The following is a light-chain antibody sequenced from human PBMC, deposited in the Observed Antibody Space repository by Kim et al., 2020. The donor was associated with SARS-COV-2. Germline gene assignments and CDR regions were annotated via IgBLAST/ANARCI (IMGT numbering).Light chain of an antibody. Sequence: ASVGDRVTITCRASQGIGDDLSWFQQKPGKAPKLLIYSASSLQTGVPSRLSGSGSHTDFTLTINSLQPDDFATYYCLQDYNYSWTFGQGTKVDIK. J-gene: IGKJ1*01. CDR1: QGIGDD. CDR2: SAS. V-gene: IGKV1-6*01. CDR3: LQDYNYSWT.